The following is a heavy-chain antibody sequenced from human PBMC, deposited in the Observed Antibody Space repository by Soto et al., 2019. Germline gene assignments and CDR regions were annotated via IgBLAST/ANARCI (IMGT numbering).Heavy chain of an antibody. CDR1: GFTCSSYA. CDR3: PTTEPAYQLPPYYFDY. J-gene: IGHJ4*02. D-gene: IGHD2-2*01. Sequence: GSLRLSCAASGFTCSSYAMSWVRQAPGKGLEWVSAISGSGGSTYYADSVKCRFTISRDNSKNTLYLQMNSLRAEDTAVYYCPTTEPAYQLPPYYFDYWGQGTLVTVYS. CDR2: ISGSGGST. V-gene: IGHV3-23*01.